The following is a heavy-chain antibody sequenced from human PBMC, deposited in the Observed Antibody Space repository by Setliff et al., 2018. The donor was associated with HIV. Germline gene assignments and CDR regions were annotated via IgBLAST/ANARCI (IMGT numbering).Heavy chain of an antibody. V-gene: IGHV1-2*06. CDR1: GYTFTGYY. Sequence: ASVKVSCKASGYTFTGYYMHWVRQAPGQGLEWMGRINPNSGGTKYAQKFQGRVTMTRDTSISTAYMELSRLRSEDTAVYYCARDLHTFMVNSYHYYMDVWGKGTTVTVSS. CDR3: ARDLHTFMVNSYHYYMDV. D-gene: IGHD5-18*01. J-gene: IGHJ6*03. CDR2: INPNSGGT.